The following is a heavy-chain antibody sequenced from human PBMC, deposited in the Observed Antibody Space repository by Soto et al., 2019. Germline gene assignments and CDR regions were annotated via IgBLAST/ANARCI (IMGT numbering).Heavy chain of an antibody. CDR2: ISYDGSDR. J-gene: IGHJ6*02. CDR1: GFTFISYG. CDR3: ARATNYYYAMDV. Sequence: QVQLVESGGGVVQPGRSLRLSCAASGFTFISYGMHWVRQAPGKGLQWVAFISYDGSDRYYEDYVKGRFTISRGNSKNTLYLQINSLRAEDTAVYYCARATNYYYAMDVWGQGTTVTVSS. D-gene: IGHD1-1*01. V-gene: IGHV3-33*05.